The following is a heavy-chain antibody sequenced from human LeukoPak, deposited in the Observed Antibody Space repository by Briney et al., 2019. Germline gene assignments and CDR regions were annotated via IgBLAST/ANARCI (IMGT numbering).Heavy chain of an antibody. D-gene: IGHD6-13*01. CDR1: IGSINSSSDY. J-gene: IGHJ4*02. Sequence: SETLSLTCTVSIGSINSSSDYWGWIRQTPGKGLEWIGNIYYSGSTYYNPSLKSRVTISVDTSKNQFSLKLSSVTAADTAVYYCARLSYSISWYFFDFWGQGTLVTVSS. CDR3: ARLSYSISWYFFDF. V-gene: IGHV4-39*07. CDR2: IYYSGST.